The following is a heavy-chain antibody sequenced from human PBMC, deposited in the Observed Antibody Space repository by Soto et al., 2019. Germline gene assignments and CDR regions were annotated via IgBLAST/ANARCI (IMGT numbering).Heavy chain of an antibody. CDR3: ARLFPRVVPAAIYFDY. J-gene: IGHJ4*02. CDR1: GGSISSSSYY. V-gene: IGHV4-39*01. D-gene: IGHD2-2*01. Sequence: SETLSLTFTVSGGSISSSSYYWGWIRQPPGKGLEWIGSIYYSGSTYYNPSLKSRVTISVDTSKNQFSLKLSSVTAADTAVYYCARLFPRVVPAAIYFDYWGQGTLVTVSS. CDR2: IYYSGST.